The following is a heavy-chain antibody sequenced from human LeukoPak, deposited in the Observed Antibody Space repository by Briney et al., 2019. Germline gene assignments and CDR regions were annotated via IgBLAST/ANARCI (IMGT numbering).Heavy chain of an antibody. CDR2: ISSSSSTI. CDR3: AKGRGLGLRYFDCLDY. V-gene: IGHV3-48*04. J-gene: IGHJ4*02. CDR1: GFTFSSYS. Sequence: TGGSLRLSCAASGFTFSSYSMNWVRQAPGKGLEWVSYISSSSSTIYYADSVKGRFTISRDNAKNSLYLQMNSLRAEDTALYYCAKGRGLGLRYFDCLDYWGQGPLVTVSS. D-gene: IGHD3-9*01.